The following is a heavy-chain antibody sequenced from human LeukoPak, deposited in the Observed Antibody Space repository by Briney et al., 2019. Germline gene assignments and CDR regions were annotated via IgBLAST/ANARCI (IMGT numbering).Heavy chain of an antibody. CDR1: GYSFTNYW. CDR2: IYPGDSDT. J-gene: IGHJ6*02. Sequence: GESLKISCKCSGYSFTNYWIGWVRQMPGKGLDWMGIIYPGDSDTRYSPSFQGQVTISADKSISTAYLQWSSLKASDTAMYYCARSERYYDILTGYYPLHYYYYGMDVWGQGTTVTVSS. CDR3: ARSERYYDILTGYYPLHYYYYGMDV. D-gene: IGHD3-9*01. V-gene: IGHV5-51*01.